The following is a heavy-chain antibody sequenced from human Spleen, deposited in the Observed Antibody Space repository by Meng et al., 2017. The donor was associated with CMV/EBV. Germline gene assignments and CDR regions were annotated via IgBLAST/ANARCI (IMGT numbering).Heavy chain of an antibody. CDR1: GGSMKSGGYF. CDR2: IYYSGST. Sequence: SETLSLTCSVSGGSMKSGGYFWSWIRQPPGKGLEWIGYIYYSGSTYYNPSLKSRLSMSVDTSKKKFSLNLTSVTAADTAVYYCARVVGWDRLMYVGYYFDYWGQGTLVTVSS. D-gene: IGHD1-26*01. J-gene: IGHJ4*02. V-gene: IGHV4-31*03. CDR3: ARVVGWDRLMYVGYYFDY.